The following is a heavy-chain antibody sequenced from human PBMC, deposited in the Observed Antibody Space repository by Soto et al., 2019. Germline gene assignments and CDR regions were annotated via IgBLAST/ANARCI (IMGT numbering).Heavy chain of an antibody. CDR3: ARGLAASGTY. D-gene: IGHD6-13*01. CDR2: INHSGST. Sequence: SETLSLTCAVYGGSFSGYYWSWIRQPPGKGLEWIGEINHSGSTNYNPSLKSRVTISVDTSKNQFSLKRSSVTAADTAVYYCARGLAASGTYWGQGTLVTVSS. J-gene: IGHJ4*02. CDR1: GGSFSGYY. V-gene: IGHV4-34*01.